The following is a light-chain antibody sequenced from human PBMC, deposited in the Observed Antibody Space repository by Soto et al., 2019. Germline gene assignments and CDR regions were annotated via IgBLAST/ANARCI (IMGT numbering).Light chain of an antibody. J-gene: IGKJ5*01. CDR3: QQFRSFPIT. CDR2: WAS. V-gene: IGKV4-1*01. Sequence: DILMTHXXXSXXXSLXXXAXIXXXSSXTILYFSNNKNFLAWYQQKAGQPPKLLITWASTRESGVPDRFSGSGSGTDFTLTISSLQPEDFATYYCQQFRSFPITFGQGTRLEIK. CDR1: XTILYFSNNKNF.